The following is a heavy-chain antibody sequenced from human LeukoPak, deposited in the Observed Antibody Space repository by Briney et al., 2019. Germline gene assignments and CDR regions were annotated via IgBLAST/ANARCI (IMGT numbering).Heavy chain of an antibody. J-gene: IGHJ4*02. D-gene: IGHD4-23*01. V-gene: IGHV1-18*01. CDR3: ARDLGGRTVVTTDF. CDR1: GYTFTNYG. Sequence: ASVKVSCKASGYTFTNYGFSWVRQAPGQGLEWMGWISAYNGYTDYAQKFQFRVSMTTDTSTSTAYMELRSLRSDDTAVYYCARDLGGRTVVTTDFWGQGTLVTVSS. CDR2: ISAYNGYT.